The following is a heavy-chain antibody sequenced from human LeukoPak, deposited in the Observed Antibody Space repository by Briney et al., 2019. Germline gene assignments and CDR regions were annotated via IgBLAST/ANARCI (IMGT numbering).Heavy chain of an antibody. CDR1: GASISSYY. J-gene: IGHJ4*02. CDR2: IYYSGST. V-gene: IGHV4-59*08. D-gene: IGHD3-22*01. CDR3: ARLDYDYDSSGYSATFDY. Sequence: PSETLSLTCTVSGASISSYYWSWIRQPPGKGLEWIGYIYYSGSTNYNPSLKSRVTISVDTSKNQFSLKLSSVAAADTAVYYCARLDYDYDSSGYSATFDYWGQGALVTVSS.